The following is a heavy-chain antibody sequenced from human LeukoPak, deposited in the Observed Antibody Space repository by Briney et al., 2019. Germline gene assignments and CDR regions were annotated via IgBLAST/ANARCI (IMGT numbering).Heavy chain of an antibody. J-gene: IGHJ4*02. V-gene: IGHV1-2*02. CDR3: ARVSPYGGNSDY. CDR2: INPNSGGT. Sequence: ASVKVSCKASGYTFTGYYMHWVRQAPGQGLEWMGWINPNSGGTNYAQKFQGRVTMTRDTSISTAYMELSRLRSDDTAVYYCARVSPYGGNSDYWGQGTLVTVSS. CDR1: GYTFTGYY. D-gene: IGHD4-23*01.